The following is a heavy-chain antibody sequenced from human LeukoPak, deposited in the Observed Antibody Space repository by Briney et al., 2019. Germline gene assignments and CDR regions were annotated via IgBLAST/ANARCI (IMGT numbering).Heavy chain of an antibody. J-gene: IGHJ4*02. D-gene: IGHD3-16*01. V-gene: IGHV1-8*01. Sequence: ASVKVSCKASGYTFTSYDINGVRQATGQGLEWMGWMNPNSGNTGYAQKFQGRVTMTRNTSISTAYMELSSLRSEDTAVYYCARGGEGLYYFDYWGQGTLVTVSS. CDR2: MNPNSGNT. CDR1: GYTFTSYD. CDR3: ARGGEGLYYFDY.